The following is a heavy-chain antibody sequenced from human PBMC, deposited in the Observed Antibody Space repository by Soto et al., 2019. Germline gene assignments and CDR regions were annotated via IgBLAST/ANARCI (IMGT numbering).Heavy chain of an antibody. V-gene: IGHV3-48*01. CDR1: GFTFRSDS. D-gene: IGHD5-12*01. CDR2: ISSSSSTI. J-gene: IGHJ3*02. Sequence: EVQLVESGGGLVQPGGSLRLSCAASGFTFRSDSMNWVRQAPGKRLEWVSYISSSSSTIYYADSVKGRFTISRDNAKNSLYLPMNTLRAEDTAVYYCARDRSGYDVRDDAFDIWGQGTMVTVSS. CDR3: ARDRSGYDVRDDAFDI.